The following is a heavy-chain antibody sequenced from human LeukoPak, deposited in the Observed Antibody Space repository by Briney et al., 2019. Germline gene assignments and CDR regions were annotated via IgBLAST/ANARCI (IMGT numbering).Heavy chain of an antibody. CDR1: GGSISSGGSY. J-gene: IGHJ4*02. CDR3: ARDAETYYYDSSGYIGLRYFDY. CDR2: IYYSGST. V-gene: IGHV4-31*03. D-gene: IGHD3-22*01. Sequence: SQTLSLTCTVSGGSISSGGSYWSWIRQHPGKGLEWIGYIYYSGSTYYNPSLKSRVTISVDTSKNQFSLKLSSVTAADTAVYYCARDAETYYYDSSGYIGLRYFDYWGQGTLVTVSS.